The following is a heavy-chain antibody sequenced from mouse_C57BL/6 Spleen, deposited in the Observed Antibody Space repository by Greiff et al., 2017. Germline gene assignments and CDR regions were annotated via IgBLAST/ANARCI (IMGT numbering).Heavy chain of an antibody. CDR1: GYTFTSYW. CDR2: IYPGSGST. Sequence: QVQLQQPGAELVKPGASVKMSCKASGYTFTSYWMTWVKQRPGQGLEWIGDIYPGSGSTNYNEKFKSKATLTVDTSSSTAYMQLSSLTSEDSAVYDCARPHYYGSSPYYAMDYWGQGTSVTVSS. V-gene: IGHV1-55*01. D-gene: IGHD1-1*01. J-gene: IGHJ4*01. CDR3: ARPHYYGSSPYYAMDY.